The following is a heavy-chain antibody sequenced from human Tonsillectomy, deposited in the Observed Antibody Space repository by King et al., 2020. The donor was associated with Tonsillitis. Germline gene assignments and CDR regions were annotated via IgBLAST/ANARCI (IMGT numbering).Heavy chain of an antibody. CDR3: ARPISYGNDAFDI. CDR1: EYNFTNFW. CDR2: IYPDDSDT. V-gene: IGHV5-51*03. D-gene: IGHD2/OR15-2a*01. J-gene: IGHJ3*02. Sequence: QLVQSGAEVKKPGASLKISCKGSEYNFTNFWIGWVRQMPGKGLEWMGIIYPDDSDTRYSPSFQGQVTISADKSISTAYLQWSSLKASDTAMYYCARPISYGNDAFDIWGQGTMVTGSS.